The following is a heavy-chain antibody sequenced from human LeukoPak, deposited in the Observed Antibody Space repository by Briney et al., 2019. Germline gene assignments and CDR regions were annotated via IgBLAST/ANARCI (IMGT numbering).Heavy chain of an antibody. J-gene: IGHJ3*02. CDR1: GYTFTIYG. D-gene: IGHD6-19*01. CDR3: ARRVAVARRDAFDI. V-gene: IGHV1-18*01. Sequence: ASVSVSCKASGYTFTIYGISWVRQAPGQGLEWMGWISSYNGNTNYAQKLQGRVTMSTGTSTGTAYMELRSLRSDDTAVYYCARRVAVARRDAFDIWGQGTMVTVS. CDR2: ISSYNGNT.